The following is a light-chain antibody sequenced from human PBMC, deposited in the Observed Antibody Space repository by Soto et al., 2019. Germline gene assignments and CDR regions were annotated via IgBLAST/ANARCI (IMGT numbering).Light chain of an antibody. V-gene: IGLV1-44*01. CDR2: NDN. J-gene: IGLJ2*01. CDR1: SSNIGSNT. CDR3: AVWDDSLNGYVV. Sequence: QSVLTQPPSASGTPGQRVTISCSGSSSNIGSNTVNWYQQVPGTAPKLLIYNDNQRPSGVPDRFSGSKSGTSASLAVSGLQSEGEADYYCAVWDDSLNGYVVFGGGTKLTVL.